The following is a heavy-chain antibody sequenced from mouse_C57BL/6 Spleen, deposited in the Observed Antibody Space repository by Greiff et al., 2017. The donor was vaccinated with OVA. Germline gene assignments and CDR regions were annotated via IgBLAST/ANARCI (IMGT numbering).Heavy chain of an antibody. CDR3: ARSSYYYGEENYFDY. Sequence: QVQLQQSGPELVKPGASVKISCKASGYAFSSSWMNWVKQRPGKGLEWIGRIYPGDGDTNYNGKFKGKATLTADKSSSTAYLQLSSLTSEDTAVYYCARSSYYYGEENYFDYWGQGTTLTVSS. CDR2: IYPGDGDT. V-gene: IGHV1-82*01. CDR1: GYAFSSSW. D-gene: IGHD1-1*01. J-gene: IGHJ2*01.